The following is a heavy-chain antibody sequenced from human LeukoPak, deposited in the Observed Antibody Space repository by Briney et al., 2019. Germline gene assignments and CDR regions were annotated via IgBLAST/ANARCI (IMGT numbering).Heavy chain of an antibody. CDR3: ARARTYYYDSSGHYGY. CDR1: GGSFSGYY. D-gene: IGHD3-22*01. CDR2: INHSGST. Sequence: SETLSLTCAVYGGSFSGYYWSWIRQPPGKGLEWIGEINHSGSTNYNPSLKSRVTISVDTSKNQFSLKLSSVTAADTAVYYCARARTYYYDSSGHYGYWGQGTLVTVSS. V-gene: IGHV4-34*01. J-gene: IGHJ4*02.